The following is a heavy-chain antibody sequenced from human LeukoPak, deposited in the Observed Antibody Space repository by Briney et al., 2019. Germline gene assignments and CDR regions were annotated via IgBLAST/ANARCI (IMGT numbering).Heavy chain of an antibody. CDR1: GYTLTELS. D-gene: IGHD6-19*01. Sequence: ASVKVPCKVSGYTLTELSMHWVRQAPGKGLEWMGGFDPEDGETIYAQKFQGRVTMTEDTSTDTAYMELSSLRSEDTAVYYCATESVLYSSGWYRYLDLWGRGTLVTVSS. CDR2: FDPEDGET. CDR3: ATESVLYSSGWYRYLDL. V-gene: IGHV1-24*01. J-gene: IGHJ2*01.